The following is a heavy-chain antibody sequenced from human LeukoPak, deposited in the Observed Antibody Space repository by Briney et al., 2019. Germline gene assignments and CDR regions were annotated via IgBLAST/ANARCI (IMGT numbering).Heavy chain of an antibody. CDR1: GFTFSSYG. CDR3: AGRPTGYSSGYIH. CDR2: ISGSAHKI. J-gene: IGHJ4*02. Sequence: GGSLRLSCAASGFTFSSYGMHWVRQAPEKGLDWVSVISGSAHKIRYADSVKGRFTISRDNSENIVYLQMNNLRVEDTAVYYCAGRPTGYSSGYIHWGQGTLVTVSS. D-gene: IGHD5-18*01. V-gene: IGHV3-23*01.